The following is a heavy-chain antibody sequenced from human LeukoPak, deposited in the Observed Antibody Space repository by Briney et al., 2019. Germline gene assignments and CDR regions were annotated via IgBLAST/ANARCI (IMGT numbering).Heavy chain of an antibody. Sequence: GASVKVSCKASGYTFTSYGTSWVRQAPGQGLEWMGWISAYNGNTNYAQKLQGRVTMTTDTSTSTAYMELRSLRSDDTAVYYCARDKSPTYYDILTGYYTPENVFDYWGQGTLVTVSS. CDR2: ISAYNGNT. J-gene: IGHJ4*02. D-gene: IGHD3-9*01. CDR3: ARDKSPTYYDILTGYYTPENVFDY. V-gene: IGHV1-18*01. CDR1: GYTFTSYG.